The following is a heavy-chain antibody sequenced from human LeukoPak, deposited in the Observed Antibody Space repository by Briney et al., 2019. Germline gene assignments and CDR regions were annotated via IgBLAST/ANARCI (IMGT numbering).Heavy chain of an antibody. V-gene: IGHV1-2*02. CDR1: GYTSTGYY. CDR3: ARDPQWGDYYDSSGYQFDY. D-gene: IGHD3-22*01. Sequence: GASVKVSCKASGYTSTGYYMHWVGQAPGQGLEGMGWINPNSGGTNYAKKFQGRVTMTRDTSISTAYMELSRLRSDDTAVYYCARDPQWGDYYDSSGYQFDYWGQGTLVTVSS. J-gene: IGHJ4*02. CDR2: INPNSGGT.